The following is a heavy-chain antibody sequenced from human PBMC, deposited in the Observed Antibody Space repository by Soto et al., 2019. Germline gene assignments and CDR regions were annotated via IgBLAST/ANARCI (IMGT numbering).Heavy chain of an antibody. V-gene: IGHV1-3*01. CDR3: APGEHYDFWSGSYKGAASDI. CDR1: GYTFTSYA. J-gene: IGHJ1*01. CDR2: INAGNGNT. D-gene: IGHD3-3*01. Sequence: ASVKLSCKASGYTFTSYAMHWVRQAPGQRLEWMGWINAGNGNTKYSQKFQGRVTITRDTSASTAYMELSSLRSEDTAVYYCAPGEHYDFWSGSYKGAASDIWGQRTLVTVST.